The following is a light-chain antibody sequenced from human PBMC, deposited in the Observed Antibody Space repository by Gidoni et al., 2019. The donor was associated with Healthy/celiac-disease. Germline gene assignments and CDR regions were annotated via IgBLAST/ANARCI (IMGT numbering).Light chain of an antibody. J-gene: IGKJ5*01. CDR1: QSISSY. CDR3: QQSYSTPIT. Sequence: DMQMTQSPSSLSASVGDRVTITCRAIQSISSYLNWYQQKPGKAPKLLIYAASSLQSGVPSRFSGSGSGTDFTLTIHSLQPENFATYYCQQSYSTPITFGQGTRLEIK. CDR2: AAS. V-gene: IGKV1-39*01.